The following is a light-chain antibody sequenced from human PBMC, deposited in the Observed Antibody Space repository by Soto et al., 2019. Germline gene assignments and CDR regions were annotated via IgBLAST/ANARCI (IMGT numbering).Light chain of an antibody. J-gene: IGKJ1*01. CDR1: QSVSSN. Sequence: IVMTQSPSTLSVSPGGRATRSCRASQSVSSNLAWYQQKPGRAPRLLIYGASTRAAGISARFSGSGSGTEFTLTISSLQSEDFALYYCHQRQSCPRTFGQGPKVDIK. CDR2: GAS. V-gene: IGKV3-15*01. CDR3: HQRQSCPRT.